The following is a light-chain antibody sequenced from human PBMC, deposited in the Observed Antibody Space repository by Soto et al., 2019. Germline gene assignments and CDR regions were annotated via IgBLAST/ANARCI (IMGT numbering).Light chain of an antibody. CDR3: QQTYSVPFT. CDR1: QTINNF. V-gene: IGKV1-39*01. J-gene: IGKJ3*01. CDR2: SAS. Sequence: DMQMTQSPSSLSASVGDKVTITCRASQTINNFLNWYQKKPGKAPKLLISSASSLQSGVPSRFSGSGSGTDFTLTISLLQPGDFATYYCQQTYSVPFTFGHGTTVDI.